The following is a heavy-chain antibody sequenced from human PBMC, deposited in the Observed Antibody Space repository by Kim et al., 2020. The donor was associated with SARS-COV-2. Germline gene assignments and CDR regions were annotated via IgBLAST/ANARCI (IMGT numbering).Heavy chain of an antibody. CDR1: GFTFSSYA. V-gene: IGHV3-23*01. J-gene: IGHJ4*02. CDR3: AKGTTITAPFDDY. CDR2: ISASGGDT. D-gene: IGHD4-4*01. Sequence: GGSLRLSCSASGFTFSSYAMSWVRQAPGKGLEWVSGISASGGDTYYADSVQGRVTISRANSKNALNLQMNSLRAEDTALYYCAKGTTITAPFDDYWGQGT.